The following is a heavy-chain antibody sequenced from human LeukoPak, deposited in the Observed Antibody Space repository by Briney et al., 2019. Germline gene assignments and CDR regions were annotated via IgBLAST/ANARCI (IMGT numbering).Heavy chain of an antibody. J-gene: IGHJ3*02. D-gene: IGHD4-17*01. CDR1: GFTFSSYS. CDR2: ISSSSSYI. V-gene: IGHV3-21*01. CDR3: VGGSDGDYVPDAFDI. Sequence: GGSLRLSCAASGFTFSSYSMNWVRQAPGKGLEWVSSISSSSSYIYYADSVKGRFTISRDNAKNSLYLQMNSLRAEDTAVYYCVGGSDGDYVPDAFDIWGQGTMVTVSS.